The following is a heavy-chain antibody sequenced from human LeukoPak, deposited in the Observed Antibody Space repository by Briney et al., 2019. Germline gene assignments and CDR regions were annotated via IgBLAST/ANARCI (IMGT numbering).Heavy chain of an antibody. CDR2: ISSSSSYI. CDR1: GFTFSSYS. V-gene: IGHV3-21*01. CDR3: ARGVGIAACPLDY. Sequence: GGSLRLSCAASGFTFSSYSMNWVRQAPGKGLEWVSSISSSSSYIYYADSVKGRFTISRDNAKNSLYLQMNSLRAEDTAVYYCARGVGIAACPLDYWGQGTLVTVSS. J-gene: IGHJ4*02. D-gene: IGHD6-6*01.